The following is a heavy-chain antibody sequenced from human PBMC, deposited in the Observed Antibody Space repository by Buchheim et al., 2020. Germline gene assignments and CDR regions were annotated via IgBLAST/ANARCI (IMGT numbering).Heavy chain of an antibody. CDR2: ISYDGSNK. CDR3: AFSGMEGGSTYGMDV. D-gene: IGHD2-15*01. J-gene: IGHJ6*02. Sequence: QVQLVESGGGVVQPGRSLRLSCAASGFTFSSYGMHWVRQAPGKGLEWVAVISYDGSNKYYADSVKGRFTISRDNSKNTLYLQMNSLRAEDTAVYYCAFSGMEGGSTYGMDVWGQGTT. V-gene: IGHV3-30*03. CDR1: GFTFSSYG.